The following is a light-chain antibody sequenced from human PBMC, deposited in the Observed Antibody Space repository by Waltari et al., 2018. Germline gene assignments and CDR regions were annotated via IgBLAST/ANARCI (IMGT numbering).Light chain of an antibody. Sequence: SFDLTPPPSVSVSPGQTVTITRPGANLGSRYPCWYQQRAGRSPIMVIFQEKTRPTGIPGRFSGSNSGNTAALTISGAQSMDEADYYCQTWVNGTVIFGGGTKVTVL. CDR3: QTWVNGTVI. J-gene: IGLJ2*01. CDR2: QEK. V-gene: IGLV3-1*01. CDR1: NLGSRY.